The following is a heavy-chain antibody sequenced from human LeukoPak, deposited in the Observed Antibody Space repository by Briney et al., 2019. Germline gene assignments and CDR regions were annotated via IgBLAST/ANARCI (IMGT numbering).Heavy chain of an antibody. CDR3: ANGDGFDY. CDR1: GFTFSNAW. J-gene: IGHJ4*02. Sequence: PGGSLRLSCAASGFTFSNAWMSWVRQAPGKGLEWVANIRQDGSEMYYVDSVKGRFTISRDNAKNSLYLQMNSLRAEDTAVYYCANGDGFDYWGQGTLVTVSS. D-gene: IGHD5-24*01. CDR2: IRQDGSEM. V-gene: IGHV3-7*01.